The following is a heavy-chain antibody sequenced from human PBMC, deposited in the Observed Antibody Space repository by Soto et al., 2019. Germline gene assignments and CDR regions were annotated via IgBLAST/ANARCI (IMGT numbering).Heavy chain of an antibody. D-gene: IGHD3-3*01. CDR1: EVTFSNYA. J-gene: IGHJ4*02. Sequence: PGGSLRLSCAASEVTFSNYAMSWVRQAPGKGLEWVSYISSSSSTIYYADSVKGRFTISRDNAKNSLYLQMNSLRAEDTAVYYCARAYYDCWGGSSHDYWGQGRLATVSS. CDR2: ISSSSSTI. CDR3: ARAYYDCWGGSSHDY. V-gene: IGHV3-48*04.